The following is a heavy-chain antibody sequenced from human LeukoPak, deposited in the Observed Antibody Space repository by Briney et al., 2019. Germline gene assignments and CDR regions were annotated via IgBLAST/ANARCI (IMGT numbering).Heavy chain of an antibody. CDR3: AAENYAQGAFDV. V-gene: IGHV1-58*02. D-gene: IGHD2-2*01. J-gene: IGHJ3*01. CDR1: GFTFTSSA. CDR2: IVVGSGNT. Sequence: SVKVSCKASGFTFTSSAMQWVRQARGQRLEWIGWIVVGSGNTNYAQKFQGRVTITGDMSTNTAYMELSSLRSEDTAVYYCAAENYAQGAFDVWGQGTMVTVSS.